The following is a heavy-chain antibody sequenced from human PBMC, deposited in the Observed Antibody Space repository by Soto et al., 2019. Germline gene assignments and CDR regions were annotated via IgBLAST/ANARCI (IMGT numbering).Heavy chain of an antibody. J-gene: IGHJ5*02. Sequence: ASVKVSCKASGYTFTSYGISWVRQAPGQGLEWMGIINPSGGSTSYAQKFQGRVTMTRDTSTSTVYMELSSLRSEDTAVYYCARGGYRQWFDPWGQGTLVTVSS. CDR3: ARGGYRQWFDP. D-gene: IGHD3-22*01. V-gene: IGHV1-46*03. CDR1: GYTFTSYG. CDR2: INPSGGST.